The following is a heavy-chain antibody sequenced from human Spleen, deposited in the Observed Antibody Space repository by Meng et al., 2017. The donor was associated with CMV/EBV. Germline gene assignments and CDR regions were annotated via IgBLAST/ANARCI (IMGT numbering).Heavy chain of an antibody. V-gene: IGHV3-23*01. J-gene: IGHJ4*02. D-gene: IGHD4-17*01. CDR1: GFSFSSYS. CDR2: ISGSGGTT. CDR3: AKGHDVTIRPYHFDS. Sequence: SGFSFSSYSMSWVRQAPGKGLKWVSVISGSGGTTYYADSVKGRFTISRDYSKNTLYLQMNSLRAEDTAVYYCAKGHDVTIRPYHFDSWGQGTLVTVSS.